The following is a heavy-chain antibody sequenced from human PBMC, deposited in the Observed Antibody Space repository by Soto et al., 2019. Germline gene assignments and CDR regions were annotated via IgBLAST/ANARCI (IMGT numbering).Heavy chain of an antibody. D-gene: IGHD6-19*01. CDR3: ARGRVYVAVAGIGPYYFDY. CDR2: INHSGST. V-gene: IGHV4-34*01. Sequence: IGEINHSGSTNYNPSLKSRVTISVDTSKNQFSLKLSSVTAADTAVYYCARGRVYVAVAGIGPYYFDYWGQGTLVTVSS. J-gene: IGHJ4*02.